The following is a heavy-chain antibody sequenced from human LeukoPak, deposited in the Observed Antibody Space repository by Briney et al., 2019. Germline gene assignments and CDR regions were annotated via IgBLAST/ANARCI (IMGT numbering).Heavy chain of an antibody. J-gene: IGHJ5*01. CDR3: ARSGIAAAGYNWFDS. V-gene: IGHV1-3*01. CDR2: INAGNGNT. CDR1: GYTFTSYA. D-gene: IGHD6-13*01. Sequence: ASVKVSCKASGYTFTSYAMHWVRQAPGQRLEWMGWINAGNGNTKYSQKFQGRVTITRDTSASTAYMELSSLRSEDTAVYYCARSGIAAAGYNWFDSWGQGTLVTVSS.